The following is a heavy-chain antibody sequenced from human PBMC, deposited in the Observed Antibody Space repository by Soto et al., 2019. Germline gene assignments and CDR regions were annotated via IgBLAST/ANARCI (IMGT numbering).Heavy chain of an antibody. CDR2: ISAHNGNT. J-gene: IGHJ4*02. D-gene: IGHD2-8*01. V-gene: IGHV1-18*01. CDR1: GYTFTSYG. CDR3: ARGMYGDY. Sequence: QVHLVQSGAEVKKPVASVKVSCKGSGYTFTSYGITRVRQAPGQGLQWMGWISAHNGNTAYAQKLQGRVTVTRDTSTSTAYMELRSLSSDDTAVYYCARGMYGDYWGQGALVTVSS.